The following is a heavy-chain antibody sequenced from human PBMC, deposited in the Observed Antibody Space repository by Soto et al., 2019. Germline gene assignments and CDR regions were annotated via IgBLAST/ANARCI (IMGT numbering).Heavy chain of an antibody. Sequence: SETLSLTCTVAGGSISSYYWSGIRQPPGKGLEWIGYIYYSGSTNYNPSLKSRVTISVDTSKNQFSLKLSSVTAADTAVYYCARRKGSTGWSDYFQYWSQGTLVTVSS. D-gene: IGHD6-19*01. J-gene: IGHJ4*02. V-gene: IGHV4-59*08. CDR1: GGSISSYY. CDR2: IYYSGST. CDR3: ARRKGSTGWSDYFQY.